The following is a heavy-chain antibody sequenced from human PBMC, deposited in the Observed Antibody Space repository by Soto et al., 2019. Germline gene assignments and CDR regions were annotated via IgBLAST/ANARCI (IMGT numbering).Heavy chain of an antibody. V-gene: IGHV3-30*18. CDR1: EFTFSSYG. CDR3: AKDCQIGSYYHYGMDG. CDR2: ISYDGSNK. J-gene: IGHJ6*02. Sequence: PWRYLRLSCAASEFTFSSYGMHWFRQAPGKGLEWVAVISYDGSNKYYADSVKGRFTISRDNSKNTLYLQMNSLRAEDTAVYYCAKDCQIGSYYHYGMDGCGQGTKAIVS.